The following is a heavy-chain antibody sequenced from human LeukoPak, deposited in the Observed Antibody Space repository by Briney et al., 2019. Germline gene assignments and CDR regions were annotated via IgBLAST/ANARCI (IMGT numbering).Heavy chain of an antibody. CDR2: IYYSGST. CDR1: GGSISSYY. J-gene: IGHJ4*02. V-gene: IGHV4-59*01. Sequence: SETLSLTCTVSGGSISSYYWSWIRQPPGKGLEWIGYIYYSGSTNYNPSLKSRVTLSVDTSKNQFSLKLSSVTAADTAVYYCARSHSVWTSFDYWGQGTLVTASS. D-gene: IGHD3/OR15-3a*01. CDR3: ARSHSVWTSFDY.